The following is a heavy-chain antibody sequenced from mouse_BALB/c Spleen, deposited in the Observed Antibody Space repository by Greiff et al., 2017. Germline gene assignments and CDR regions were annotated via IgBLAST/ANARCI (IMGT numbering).Heavy chain of an antibody. Sequence: QVQLQQPGAELVKPGASVKLSCTASGYTFTSYYMYWVKQRPGQGLEWIGGINPSNGGTNFNDKFKSKATLTVNKSSSTTYMQLSSLTSEDSAVYYCTRWLRRTAPLDYWGQGTTLTVSS. D-gene: IGHD2-2*01. CDR1: GYTFTSYY. V-gene: IGHV1S81*02. CDR2: INPSNGGT. J-gene: IGHJ2*01. CDR3: TRWLRRTAPLDY.